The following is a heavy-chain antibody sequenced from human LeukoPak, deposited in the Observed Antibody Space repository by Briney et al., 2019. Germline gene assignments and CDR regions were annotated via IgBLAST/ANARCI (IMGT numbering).Heavy chain of an antibody. Sequence: GGSLRLSCAASGFTFSNYAMSWVRQAPGKGLEWVSFISGSGGSTYYAASVKGRFTISRDNSKNTLYPHMNSLRAEDTAVYYCAKDQLTTVYNWFDPWGQGTLVTVSS. CDR1: GFTFSNYA. CDR2: ISGSGGST. D-gene: IGHD4-11*01. V-gene: IGHV3-23*01. CDR3: AKDQLTTVYNWFDP. J-gene: IGHJ5*02.